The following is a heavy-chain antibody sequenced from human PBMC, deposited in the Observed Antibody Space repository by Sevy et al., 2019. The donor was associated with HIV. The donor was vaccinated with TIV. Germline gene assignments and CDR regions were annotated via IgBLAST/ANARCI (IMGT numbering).Heavy chain of an antibody. D-gene: IGHD2-21*02. Sequence: VSCKASGDIFRNFVITWVRQAPGQGLEWMGGIITISGTANNAQKYNGRVTITADEATSTVYMELRSLRSEDTAVYYCATTVSCGGDCYFFDPWGQGTLVTVSS. CDR1: GDIFRNFV. CDR3: ATTVSCGGDCYFFDP. J-gene: IGHJ5*02. V-gene: IGHV1-69*01. CDR2: IITISGTA.